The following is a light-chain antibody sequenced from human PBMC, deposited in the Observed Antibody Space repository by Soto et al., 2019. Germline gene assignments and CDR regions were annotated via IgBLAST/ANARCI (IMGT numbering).Light chain of an antibody. CDR2: GAS. Sequence: EIVMTQSPATLSVFPGERATLSCRASQSVSTNLAWYQQKPGQAPRLLIYGASARPPGIPARFSGSGSGTEFTLTISSLQSEDFAVYYCHQYNNWPPYTFGQGTKLEIK. J-gene: IGKJ2*01. CDR3: HQYNNWPPYT. CDR1: QSVSTN. V-gene: IGKV3-15*01.